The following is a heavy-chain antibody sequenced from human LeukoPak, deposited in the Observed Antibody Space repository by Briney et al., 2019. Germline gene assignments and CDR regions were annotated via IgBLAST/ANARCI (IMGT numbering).Heavy chain of an antibody. CDR2: VVPNSGGT. CDR1: GYTLTGYN. V-gene: IGHV1-2*02. J-gene: IGHJ4*02. Sequence: ASVKVSCKASGYTLTGYNMHWVRQAPGQGLEWMGWVVPNSGGTRYARKYKSRVAKTTDTSISTAYIELSSRTSVDTAVYYCARYRGSGSFYGYWGQGTLVTVSS. D-gene: IGHD3-10*01. CDR3: ARYRGSGSFYGY.